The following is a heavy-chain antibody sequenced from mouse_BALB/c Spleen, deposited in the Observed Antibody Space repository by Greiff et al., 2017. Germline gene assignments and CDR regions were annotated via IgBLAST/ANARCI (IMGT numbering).Heavy chain of an antibody. J-gene: IGHJ4*01. CDR2: IWAGGST. CDR1: GFSLTSYG. V-gene: IGHV2-9*02. Sequence: QVQLKESGPGLVAPSQSLSITCTVSGFSLTSYGVHWVRQPPGKGLEWLGVIWAGGSTNYNSALMSRLSISKDNSKSQVFLKMNSLQTDDTAMYYCASKPRGYAMDYWGQGTSVTVSS. CDR3: ASKPRGYAMDY.